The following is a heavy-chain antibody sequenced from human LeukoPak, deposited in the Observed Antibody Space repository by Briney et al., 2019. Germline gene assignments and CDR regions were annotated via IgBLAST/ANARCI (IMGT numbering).Heavy chain of an antibody. J-gene: IGHJ4*02. V-gene: IGHV3-7*01. CDR1: GFTFSSYW. D-gene: IGHD3-22*01. Sequence: GGSLRLSCAASGFTFSSYWMSWVRQAPGKGLEWVANIMQDVSGKYYVDSVKGRFSISRDNAKNSLYLQMNSLRAEDTAVYYCARDKHYYESSGYYYFDYWGQGTLVTVSS. CDR2: IMQDVSGK. CDR3: ARDKHYYESSGYYYFDY.